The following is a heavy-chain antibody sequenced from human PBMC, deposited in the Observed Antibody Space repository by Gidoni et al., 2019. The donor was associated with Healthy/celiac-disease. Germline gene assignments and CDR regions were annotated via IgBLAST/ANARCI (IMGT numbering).Heavy chain of an antibody. CDR2: IYHSGST. CDR3: ARDLSVGGYCGGDCSFEGRS. Sequence: QVQLQESGPGLVKPSGTLSLTCAVSGGSISSSNWWRWVRQPPGKGLEWIGEIYHSGSTNYNPSLKSRVTISVDKSKNQFSLKLSSVTAADTAVYYCARDLSVGGYCGGDCSFEGRSWGQGTLVTVSS. V-gene: IGHV4-4*02. D-gene: IGHD2-21*02. CDR1: GGSISSSNW. J-gene: IGHJ4*02.